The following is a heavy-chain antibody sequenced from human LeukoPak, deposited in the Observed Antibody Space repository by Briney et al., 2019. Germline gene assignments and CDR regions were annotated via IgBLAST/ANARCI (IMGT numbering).Heavy chain of an antibody. J-gene: IGHJ4*02. V-gene: IGHV3-64*01. CDR2: ISSDGVST. Sequence: GGSLRLSCAASGFTFTNYAMHWVRQAPGKGLEYVSVISSDGVSTYYANSVKGRFTISRDNSKNTLYLQMGSLRAEDMAVYYCGRDPCTGGSCYLDYWGQGTLVTVSS. D-gene: IGHD2-15*01. CDR1: GFTFTNYA. CDR3: GRDPCTGGSCYLDY.